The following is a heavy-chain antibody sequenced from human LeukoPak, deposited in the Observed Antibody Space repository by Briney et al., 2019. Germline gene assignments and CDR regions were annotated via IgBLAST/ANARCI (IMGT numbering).Heavy chain of an antibody. J-gene: IGHJ5*02. CDR3: ARGPYRPGIAARLLSVVNWFDP. Sequence: SETLSLTCTVSGGSISSSSYYWGWIRQPPGKGLEWIGSIYYSGRTYYNPSLKSRVTISVDTSKNQFSLKLSSVTAADTAVYYCARGPYRPGIAARLLSVVNWFDPWGQGTLVTVSS. D-gene: IGHD6-6*01. CDR2: IYYSGRT. V-gene: IGHV4-39*01. CDR1: GGSISSSSYY.